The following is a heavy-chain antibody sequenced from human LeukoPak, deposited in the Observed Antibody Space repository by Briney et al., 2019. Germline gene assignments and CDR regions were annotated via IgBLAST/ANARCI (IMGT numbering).Heavy chain of an antibody. Sequence: QPGGSLRLSCAASGYTFRNYAMTWVRQAPGKRLEWVSGISHNGDRIYYADSVKGRFTISRDNSKNTLYLQMNSLRPEDTALYYCAKDSVAAAGTAWFDPWGQGILVTVSS. V-gene: IGHV3-23*01. D-gene: IGHD6-13*01. J-gene: IGHJ5*02. CDR3: AKDSVAAAGTAWFDP. CDR1: GYTFRNYA. CDR2: ISHNGDRI.